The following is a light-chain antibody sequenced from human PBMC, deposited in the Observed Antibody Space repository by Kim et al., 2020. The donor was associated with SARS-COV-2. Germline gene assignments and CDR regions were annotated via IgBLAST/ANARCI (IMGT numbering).Light chain of an antibody. Sequence: QSALTQPASVSGSPGQSITISCTGTSGDVGGYDYVSWYQQDPGRAPKLIIYDVINRPSGVSNRFSGSKSGNTASLTISGLQPEDEADYYCSSYAGNGNRIFGAGTKVTVL. CDR1: SGDVGGYDY. J-gene: IGLJ1*01. CDR3: SSYAGNGNRI. CDR2: DVI. V-gene: IGLV2-14*03.